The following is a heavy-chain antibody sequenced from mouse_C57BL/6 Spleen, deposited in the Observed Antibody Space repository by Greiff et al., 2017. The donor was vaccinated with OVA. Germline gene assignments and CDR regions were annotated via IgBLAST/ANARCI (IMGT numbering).Heavy chain of an antibody. D-gene: IGHD2-4*01. V-gene: IGHV1-61*01. CDR3: ARRYDSLFAY. CDR2: IYPSDSET. CDR1: GYTFTSYW. J-gene: IGHJ3*01. Sequence: VQLQQPGAELVRPGSSVKLSCKASGYTFTSYWMDWVKQRPGQGLEWIGNIYPSDSETHYNQKFKDKATLTVDKSSSTAYMQLSSLTSEDSAVYYCARRYDSLFAYWGQGTLVTVSA.